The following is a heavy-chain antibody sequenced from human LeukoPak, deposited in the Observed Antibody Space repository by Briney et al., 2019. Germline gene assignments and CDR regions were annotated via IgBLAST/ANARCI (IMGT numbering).Heavy chain of an antibody. J-gene: IGHJ3*02. CDR2: IYYSGST. D-gene: IGHD3-10*01. CDR1: GGSISSSSYY. V-gene: IGHV4-30-4*08. Sequence: SETLSLTCTVSGGSISSSSYYWSWIRQPPGKGLEWIGYIYYSGSTYYNPSLKSRVTISVDTSKNQFSLKLSSVTAADTAVYYCARAKGVRGVGAFDIWGQGTMVTVSS. CDR3: ARAKGVRGVGAFDI.